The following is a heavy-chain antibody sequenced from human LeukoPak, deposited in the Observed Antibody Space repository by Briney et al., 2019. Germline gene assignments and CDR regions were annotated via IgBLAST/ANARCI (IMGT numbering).Heavy chain of an antibody. J-gene: IGHJ4*02. CDR2: IIPNSGGT. V-gene: IGHV1-2*06. Sequence: ASVKVSCKASGYTFTGYYMHWVGQAPGQGLEWMGRIIPNSGGTKYAQKFQGRVTITTDTSITTAYMELSKLTSADTAVSNFPRDRAYDREFDSWGQGTPVTGSS. CDR1: GYTFTGYY. CDR3: PRDRAYDREFDS. D-gene: IGHD3-3*01.